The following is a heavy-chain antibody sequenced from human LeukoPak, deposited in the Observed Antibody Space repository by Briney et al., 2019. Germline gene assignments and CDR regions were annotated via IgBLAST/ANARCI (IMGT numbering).Heavy chain of an antibody. V-gene: IGHV3-33*01. CDR1: GFTFSSYG. Sequence: GGSLRLSCAASGFTFSSYGMHWVRQAPGKGLEWVAVIWYDGSNKYYADSVKGRFTISRDNSKNTLYLQINSLRAEDTAVYYCAGAQTGYSSGGNWFDPWGQGTLVTVSS. D-gene: IGHD6-19*01. J-gene: IGHJ5*02. CDR2: IWYDGSNK. CDR3: AGAQTGYSSGGNWFDP.